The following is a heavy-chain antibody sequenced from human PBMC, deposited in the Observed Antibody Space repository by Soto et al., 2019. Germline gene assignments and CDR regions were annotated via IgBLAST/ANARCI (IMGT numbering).Heavy chain of an antibody. D-gene: IGHD6-6*01. CDR1: GGSISSYY. CDR3: ARDGAARGNWFDP. CDR2: IYYSGST. V-gene: IGHV4-59*01. J-gene: IGHJ5*02. Sequence: SETLSLTCTVSGGSISSYYWSWIRQPPGKGLEWIGYIYYSGSTNYNPSLKSRVTISVDTSKNQFSLKLSSVTAADTAVYYCARDGAARGNWFDPWGQGTLVTVSS.